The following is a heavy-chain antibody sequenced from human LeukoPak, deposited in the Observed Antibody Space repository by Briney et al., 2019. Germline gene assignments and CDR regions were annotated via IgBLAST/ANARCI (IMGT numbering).Heavy chain of an antibody. CDR3: ARDLVTVTKGFDI. CDR1: DDSFSSHY. CDR2: ISYIGRT. Sequence: SETLSLTCAVSDDSFSSHYWTGIRQPPGEGLERMGYISYIGRTTYNPSLTSRVTLSIAPYKTQFSLKLTSVTAADTAVYYCARDLVTVTKGFDIWGQGTMVSVSS. J-gene: IGHJ3*02. V-gene: IGHV4-59*11. D-gene: IGHD4-17*01.